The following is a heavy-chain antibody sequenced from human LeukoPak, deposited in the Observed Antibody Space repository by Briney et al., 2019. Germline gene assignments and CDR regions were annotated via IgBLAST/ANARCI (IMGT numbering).Heavy chain of an antibody. CDR2: ISSDGNNK. CDR3: ARDRSLVATISDGFDI. D-gene: IGHD5-12*01. Sequence: SGGSLRLSCAASGFTLSSYAMHWVRQAPGKGLEWVAVISSDGNNKYYADSVKGRFTISRDNSKNTLYLQMNRLRAEDTAVYYCARDRSLVATISDGFDIWGQGTMVTVSS. V-gene: IGHV3-30-3*01. J-gene: IGHJ3*02. CDR1: GFTLSSYA.